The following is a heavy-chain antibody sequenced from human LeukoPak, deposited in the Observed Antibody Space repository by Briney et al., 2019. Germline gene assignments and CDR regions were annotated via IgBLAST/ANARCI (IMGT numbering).Heavy chain of an antibody. J-gene: IGHJ4*02. D-gene: IGHD1-1*01. V-gene: IGHV1-24*01. CDR3: ARGYNWNDVSDY. Sequence: ASVKVSCKVSGYTLTELSMHWVRQAPGKGLEWMGGFDPEDGETIYAQKFQGRVTMTTDTSTSTAYMELRSLRSDDTAVYYCARGYNWNDVSDYWGQGTLVTVSS. CDR1: GYTLTELS. CDR2: FDPEDGET.